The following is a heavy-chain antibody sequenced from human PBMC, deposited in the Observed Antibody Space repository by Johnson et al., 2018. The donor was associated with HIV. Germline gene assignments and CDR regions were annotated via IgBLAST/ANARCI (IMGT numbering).Heavy chain of an antibody. V-gene: IGHV3-66*02. CDR1: GFTVSSNY. CDR2: IYSGGST. Sequence: VQLVESGGGVVQPGRSLRLSCAASGFTVSSNYMSWVRQAPGKGLEWVSVIYSGGSTYYADSVKGRFTISRDNSKNTLYLQMNSLRAEDTAVYYCARGKGQQGDDDFDIWGQGTMVTVSS. CDR3: ARGKGQQGDDDFDI. D-gene: IGHD6-13*01. J-gene: IGHJ3*02.